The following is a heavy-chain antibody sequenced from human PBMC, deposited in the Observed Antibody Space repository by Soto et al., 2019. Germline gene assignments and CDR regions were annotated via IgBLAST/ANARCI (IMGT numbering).Heavy chain of an antibody. CDR2: ISTYNGNT. CDR3: ARRLDGDDDY. J-gene: IGHJ4*02. V-gene: IGHV1-18*01. CDR1: GYSFTTSG. Sequence: QAQLVQSGAEVKEPGASVKVSCKASGYSFTTSGITWVRQAPGQGLEWMGWISTYNGNTNYAQKLQDRVTLTTDTSTSTAYMELRSLRSDDTAVYYCARRLDGDDDYWGQGTLVTVSS. D-gene: IGHD4-17*01.